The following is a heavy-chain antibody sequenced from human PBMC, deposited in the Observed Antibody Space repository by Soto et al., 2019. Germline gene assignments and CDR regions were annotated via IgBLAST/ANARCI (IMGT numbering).Heavy chain of an antibody. J-gene: IGHJ4*02. Sequence: GGSLRLSCAASGFTFSSYGMHWARQAPGKGLEWVAVIWYDGSNKYYADSVKGRFTISRDNSKNTLYLQMNSLRAEDTAVYYCARDSGSSSSGLGYWGQGTLVTVSS. V-gene: IGHV3-33*01. CDR3: ARDSGSSSSGLGY. CDR1: GFTFSSYG. CDR2: IWYDGSNK. D-gene: IGHD6-6*01.